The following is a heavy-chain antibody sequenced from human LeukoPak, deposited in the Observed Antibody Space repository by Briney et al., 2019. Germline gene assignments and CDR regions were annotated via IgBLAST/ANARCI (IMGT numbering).Heavy chain of an antibody. D-gene: IGHD6-19*01. V-gene: IGHV3-9*01. CDR2: ISWNSGSI. J-gene: IGHJ3*02. Sequence: PGGSLRLSCAASGFTFDDYAMHWVRQAPGKGLEWVSGISWNSGSIGYADSVKGRFTISRDNAKNSLYLQMNSLRAEDTALYYCAKAVAGIDAFDIWGQGTMVTVSS. CDR3: AKAVAGIDAFDI. CDR1: GFTFDDYA.